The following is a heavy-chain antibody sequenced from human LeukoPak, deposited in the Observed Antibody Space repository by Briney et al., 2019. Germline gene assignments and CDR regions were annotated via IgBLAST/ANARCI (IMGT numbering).Heavy chain of an antibody. V-gene: IGHV3-23*01. Sequence: PGGSLRLSCAASGFTFSSYAMSWVRQAPGKGLEWVSGIDSSDGSAYYADSVKGRFTISRDKSKNTLYVQMNSLRAEDTAVYYCAKAVGGSYMRFDYWGQGTRVTVSS. CDR3: AKAVGGSYMRFDY. D-gene: IGHD1-26*01. CDR2: IDSSDGSA. J-gene: IGHJ4*02. CDR1: GFTFSSYA.